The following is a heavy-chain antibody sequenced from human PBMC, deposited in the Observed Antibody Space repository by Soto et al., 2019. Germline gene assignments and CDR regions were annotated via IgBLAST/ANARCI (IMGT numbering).Heavy chain of an antibody. Sequence: GASVKVSCKASGGTFSSYAISWVRQAPGQGLEWMGGIIPILGTANYAQKFQGRVTITADKSTSTAYMELSSLRSEDTAVYYCARAQGDSSGYYPNAFDIWGQGTMVTVSS. J-gene: IGHJ3*02. V-gene: IGHV1-69*10. CDR1: GGTFSSYA. CDR3: ARAQGDSSGYYPNAFDI. CDR2: IIPILGTA. D-gene: IGHD3-22*01.